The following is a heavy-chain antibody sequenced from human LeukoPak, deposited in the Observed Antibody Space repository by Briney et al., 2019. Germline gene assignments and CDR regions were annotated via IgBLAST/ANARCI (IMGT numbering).Heavy chain of an antibody. CDR1: GYAFTALY. CDR3: ARDNYGKLDY. CDR2: ISPNSGAT. V-gene: IGHV1-2*02. Sequence: ASVKVSCKVSGYAFTALYIHWVRQAPGQGLEWMGWISPNSGATRFTQKFQGRVSMTRDTSISTTYMELSSLSSDDTAIYYCARDNYGKLDYWGQGTLVTVSS. J-gene: IGHJ4*02. D-gene: IGHD3-10*01.